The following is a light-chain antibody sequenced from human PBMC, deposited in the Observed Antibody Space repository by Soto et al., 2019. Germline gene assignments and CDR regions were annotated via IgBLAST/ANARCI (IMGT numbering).Light chain of an antibody. CDR2: DAS. V-gene: IGKV1-5*01. Sequence: DIQMTQSHSTLSASVGDRVTITCRASQSISNWLAWYQQKPGKAPKFLIYDASSLESGGPSRFSGRGSGTEFTLTISSLQPDDFATYYCQHYNSYLGTFGQGTKVEIK. J-gene: IGKJ1*01. CDR1: QSISNW. CDR3: QHYNSYLGT.